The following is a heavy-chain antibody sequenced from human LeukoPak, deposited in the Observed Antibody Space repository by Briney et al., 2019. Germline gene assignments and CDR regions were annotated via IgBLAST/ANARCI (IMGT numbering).Heavy chain of an antibody. D-gene: IGHD2-2*01. CDR1: GFTFSSYG. Sequence: GGSLRLSCAASGFTFSSYGMHWVRQAPGKGLEWVTFIHFDGSTKYSGDSVKGRFTISRDNSKNTLYLQMNSLRPEDTAVYYCAKDQCTRTSCDGYPGYWGQGSLVTVSS. CDR3: AKDQCTRTSCDGYPGY. CDR2: IHFDGSTK. V-gene: IGHV3-30*02. J-gene: IGHJ4*02.